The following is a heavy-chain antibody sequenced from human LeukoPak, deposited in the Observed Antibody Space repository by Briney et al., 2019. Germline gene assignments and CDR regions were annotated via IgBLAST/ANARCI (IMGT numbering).Heavy chain of an antibody. D-gene: IGHD6-19*01. V-gene: IGHV3-48*03. CDR2: ISSSGSTI. Sequence: GGSLRLSCAASGFTFSSHEMNWVRQAPGKGLEWVSYISSSGSTIYYADSVKGRFTISRDNAKNSLYLQMNSLRAEDTALYYCAKEGIAVGFDYWGQGTLVTVSS. CDR1: GFTFSSHE. J-gene: IGHJ4*02. CDR3: AKEGIAVGFDY.